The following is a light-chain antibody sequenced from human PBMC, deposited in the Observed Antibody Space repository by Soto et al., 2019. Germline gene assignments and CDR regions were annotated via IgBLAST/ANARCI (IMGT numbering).Light chain of an antibody. CDR1: QRVSSSY. CDR2: GAS. J-gene: IGKJ2*01. Sequence: EIVLTQSPGTLSLYPGERATLSCRASQRVSSSYLAWYQQKPGQAPRLLIYGASSRATGIPDRFSGSGSGTDFTLTISRLEPEDFAVYFCQQYGRSPPYTFGQGTKVEI. V-gene: IGKV3-20*01. CDR3: QQYGRSPPYT.